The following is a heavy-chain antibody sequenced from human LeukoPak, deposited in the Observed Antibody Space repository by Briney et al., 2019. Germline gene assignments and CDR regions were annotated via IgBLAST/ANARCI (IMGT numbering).Heavy chain of an antibody. CDR2: ISGSGGST. CDR1: GLTFSSSW. J-gene: IGHJ6*02. V-gene: IGHV3-23*01. D-gene: IGHD3-3*01. CDR3: AKMEGKDGMDV. Sequence: GGSLRLSCAVSGLTFSSSWMDWVRQAPGKGLEWVSAISGSGGSTYYADSVKGRFTISRDNSKNTLYLQMNSLRAEDTAVYYCAKMEGKDGMDVWGQGTTVTVSS.